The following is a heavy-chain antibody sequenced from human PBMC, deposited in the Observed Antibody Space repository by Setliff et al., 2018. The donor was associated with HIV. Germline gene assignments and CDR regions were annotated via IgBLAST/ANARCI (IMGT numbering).Heavy chain of an antibody. Sequence: PGGSLRLSCAASGFTFSNYAMNWVRQAPGKGPEWVAYINAESGTYYADSVKGRFTVSRDNSENKLYLEVRDLRPDDAAVYYCARDRRITVVRGPDHWGRGTLVTVSS. CDR1: GFTFSNYA. J-gene: IGHJ4*02. D-gene: IGHD3-10*01. CDR3: ARDRRITVVRGPDH. V-gene: IGHV3-48*01. CDR2: INAESGT.